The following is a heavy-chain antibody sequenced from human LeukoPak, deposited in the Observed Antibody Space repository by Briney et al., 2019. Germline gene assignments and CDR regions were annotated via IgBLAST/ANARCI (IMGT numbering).Heavy chain of an antibody. CDR1: GLSFSSYS. Sequence: GGSLRLSCAASGLSFSSYSMNWVRQAPGKGLEWVSSISSGSTYIYYADSVKGRFTISRDNAKNSLYLQVSTLRAEDTAVYYCARVYRGGTYYFDYWGQGALVTVSS. CDR3: ARVYRGGTYYFDY. V-gene: IGHV3-21*01. D-gene: IGHD1-26*01. J-gene: IGHJ4*02. CDR2: ISSGSTYI.